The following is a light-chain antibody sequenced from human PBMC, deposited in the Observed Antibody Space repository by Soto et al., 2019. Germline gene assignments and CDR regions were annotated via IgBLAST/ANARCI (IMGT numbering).Light chain of an antibody. CDR2: GAS. CDR1: QGISIY. J-gene: IGKJ3*01. CDR3: QMYYSGLFT. V-gene: IGKV1-27*01. Sequence: DIQMTQSPSSLSASVGDRVTITCRASQGISIYLAWYQQKPGKVPKFLIYGASTLQSGVPSRFSGSGSGTDFTLTITSLQAEDVATYYCQMYYSGLFTFGPGTKVDIK.